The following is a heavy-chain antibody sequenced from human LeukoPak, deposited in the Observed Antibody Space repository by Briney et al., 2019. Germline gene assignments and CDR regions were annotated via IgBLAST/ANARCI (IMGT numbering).Heavy chain of an antibody. J-gene: IGHJ5*02. CDR3: ARATLMVYDNRFDP. D-gene: IGHD2-8*01. CDR2: INHSGST. V-gene: IGHV4-34*01. Sequence: SETLSLTCAVYGGSFSGDYWSWIRQPPGKGLEWSGEINHSGSTNYNPSLKSRVTISVDTSKNPFSLKMSSVTAADTGVYYCARATLMVYDNRFDPWGQGNLVTVSS. CDR1: GGSFSGDY.